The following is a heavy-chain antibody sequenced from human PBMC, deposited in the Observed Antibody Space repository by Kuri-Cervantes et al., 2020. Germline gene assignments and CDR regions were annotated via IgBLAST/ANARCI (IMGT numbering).Heavy chain of an antibody. CDR3: ARDPGGQLADDAFDI. CDR2: IYYSGST. CDR1: GGSISSGGYY. Sequence: SETLSLTCTVSGGSISSGGYYWSWIRQHPGKGLEWIGYIYYSGSTYYNPSLKSRVTISVDTSKNQFSLKLSSVTAADTAVYYCARDPGGQLADDAFDIWGQGTMVTVSS. D-gene: IGHD6-6*01. V-gene: IGHV4-31*03. J-gene: IGHJ3*02.